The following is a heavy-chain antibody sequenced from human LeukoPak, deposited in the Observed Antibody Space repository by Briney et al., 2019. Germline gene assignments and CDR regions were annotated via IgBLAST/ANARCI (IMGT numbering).Heavy chain of an antibody. D-gene: IGHD3-3*01. V-gene: IGHV4-39*01. CDR1: GVSISTEGYY. Sequence: SETLSLTCTVFGVSISTEGYYWGWIRQSPGKGLEWIGAVYYTGTAYYNPSLNSRVTMSVDTSRNQFSLNLNYVTAADTAVYYCARQFRFWSGYCPFDYWGQGTLVTVSS. CDR2: VYYTGTA. J-gene: IGHJ4*02. CDR3: ARQFRFWSGYCPFDY.